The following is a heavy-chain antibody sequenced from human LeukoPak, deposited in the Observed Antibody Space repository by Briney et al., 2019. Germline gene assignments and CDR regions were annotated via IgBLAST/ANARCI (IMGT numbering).Heavy chain of an antibody. CDR3: ARGSIAADTNDAFDI. CDR1: GFTFSDYY. V-gene: IGHV3-11*01. J-gene: IGHJ3*02. D-gene: IGHD6-13*01. Sequence: GGSLRLFCAASGFTFSDYYMSWIRQAPGKGLEWVSYISSSGSTIYYADSVKGRFTISRDNAKNSLYLQMNSLRAEDTAVYYCARGSIAADTNDAFDIWGQGTMVTVSS. CDR2: ISSSGSTI.